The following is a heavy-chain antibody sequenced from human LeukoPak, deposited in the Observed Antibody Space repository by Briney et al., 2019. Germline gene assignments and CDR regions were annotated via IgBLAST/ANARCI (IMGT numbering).Heavy chain of an antibody. Sequence: PSETLSLTCTVSGGSISSYYWSWIRQPPGKGLEWIGYIYYSGSTNYNPSLKSRVTISVVTSKNQFSLKLSSVTAADTAVYYCARRGGYYDSSGYHDYWGQGTLVTVSS. J-gene: IGHJ4*02. CDR1: GGSISSYY. V-gene: IGHV4-59*08. D-gene: IGHD3-22*01. CDR2: IYYSGST. CDR3: ARRGGYYDSSGYHDY.